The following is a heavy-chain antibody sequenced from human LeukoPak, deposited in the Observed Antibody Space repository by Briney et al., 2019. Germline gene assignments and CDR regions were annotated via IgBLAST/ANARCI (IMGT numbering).Heavy chain of an antibody. CDR2: IYPGDSYT. CDR1: GYSFTSYW. J-gene: IGHJ4*02. CDR3: ARSYCSGGSCWVLDY. Sequence: GESLKISCKGSGYSFTSYWIGLVRQRPGKGLEGMGIIYPGDSYTRYSPSFQGQVTISADQSISTAYLQWSSLKASHTAMYYCARSYCSGGSCWVLDYWGQGTLVTVSS. V-gene: IGHV5-51*01. D-gene: IGHD2-15*01.